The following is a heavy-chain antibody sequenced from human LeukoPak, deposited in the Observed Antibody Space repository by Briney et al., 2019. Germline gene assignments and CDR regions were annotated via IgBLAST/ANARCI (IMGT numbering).Heavy chain of an antibody. V-gene: IGHV4-31*03. J-gene: IGHJ4*02. Sequence: SETLSLTCTVSGVSVSSGAYSWSWIRQHPEKGLEWIGYIYSSGTTYYNPSLKSRVSISVDTSKNQLSLKLTSVTAADTAVYYCARGYSGNDSPSTFFDYWGQGTLVTVSS. CDR3: ARGYSGNDSPSTFFDY. CDR2: IYSSGTT. CDR1: GVSVSSGAYS. D-gene: IGHD5-12*01.